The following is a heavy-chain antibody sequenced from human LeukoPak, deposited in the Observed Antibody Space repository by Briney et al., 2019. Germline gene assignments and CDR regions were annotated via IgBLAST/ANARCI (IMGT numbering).Heavy chain of an antibody. CDR3: ARIKGYYFDY. CDR1: GGSISGSSYY. V-gene: IGHV4-39*01. J-gene: IGHJ4*02. Sequence: SETLSLTCTVSGGSISGSSYYWGWIRQPPGKGLEWIGSIYYSGSTYYNPSLKSRVTISVDTSKNQFSLKLNSVTATDTAVYYCARIKGYYFDYWGQGTLVTVSS. CDR2: IYYSGST.